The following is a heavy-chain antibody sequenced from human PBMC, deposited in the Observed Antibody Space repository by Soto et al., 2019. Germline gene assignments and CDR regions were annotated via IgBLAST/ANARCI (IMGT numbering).Heavy chain of an antibody. V-gene: IGHV1-58*01. CDR3: AATGDYYYYGMYV. Sequence: SVKVSCKASGGTFTSSAVQWERQARGQRLEWIGWIVVGSGNTNYAQKFQERVTITRDMSTSTAYMELSSLRSEDTAVYYCAATGDYYYYGMYVWGQGTTVTVSS. J-gene: IGHJ6*02. CDR1: GGTFTSSA. CDR2: IVVGSGNT. D-gene: IGHD2-8*02.